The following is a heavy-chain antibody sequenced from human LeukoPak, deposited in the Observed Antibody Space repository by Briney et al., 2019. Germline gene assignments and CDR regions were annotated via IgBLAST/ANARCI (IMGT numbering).Heavy chain of an antibody. V-gene: IGHV1-18*04. CDR2: ISAYNGNT. J-gene: IGHJ5*02. CDR3: ARDSGPAVARRFDP. D-gene: IGHD6-19*01. CDR1: GYTFTGYY. Sequence: ASVKVSCKASGYTFTGYYMHWVRQAPGQGLEWMGWISAYNGNTNYAQKLQGRVTMTTDTSTSTAYMELRSLRPDDTAVYYCARDSGPAVARRFDPWGQGTLVTVSS.